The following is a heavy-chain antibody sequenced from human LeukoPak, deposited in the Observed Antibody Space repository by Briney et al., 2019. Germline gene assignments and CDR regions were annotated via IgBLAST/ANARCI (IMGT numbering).Heavy chain of an antibody. CDR2: IKQDGSKK. Sequence: GGSLRLSCVASGFPYSSYWMTWVRQAPGKGLEWVANIKQDGSKKSYVDSVKGRFTISRDNAKNSLYLQMNSLRAEDTAIYYCTRVGYIDEGIDYWGQGTLVTVSS. D-gene: IGHD5-24*01. CDR1: GFPYSSYW. V-gene: IGHV3-7*04. J-gene: IGHJ4*02. CDR3: TRVGYIDEGIDY.